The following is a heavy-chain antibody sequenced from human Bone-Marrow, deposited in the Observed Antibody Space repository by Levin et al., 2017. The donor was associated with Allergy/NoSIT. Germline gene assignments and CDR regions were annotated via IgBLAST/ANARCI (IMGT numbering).Heavy chain of an antibody. Sequence: SCAASGFRFDDYGMTWVRQAPGKGLEWVSGINWNGGSSGYVDSVEGRFTISRDNAKNSLYLQMNSLRAEDTAVYYCARSGDYSGSRNYYGGYFDYWGQGTLVTVSS. CDR1: GFRFDDYG. CDR2: INWNGGSS. V-gene: IGHV3-20*04. D-gene: IGHD2-8*02. CDR3: ARSGDYSGSRNYYGGYFDY. J-gene: IGHJ4*02.